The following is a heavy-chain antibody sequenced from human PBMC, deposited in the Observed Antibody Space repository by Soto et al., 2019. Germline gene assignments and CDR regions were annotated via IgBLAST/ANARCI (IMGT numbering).Heavy chain of an antibody. CDR3: GRGRSGQIVVFY. J-gene: IGHJ4*02. CDR2: IGPESGAT. V-gene: IGHV1-2*02. Sequence: VASVKVSCKASGGTFSSYAISWVRQAPGQGPEWMGEIGPESGATRYAEKFQGRVTMTLDTSITTVYMELKNLSPDDTAVYYCGRGRSGQIVVFYWGQGTPVTVSS. D-gene: IGHD1-26*01. CDR1: GGTFSSYA.